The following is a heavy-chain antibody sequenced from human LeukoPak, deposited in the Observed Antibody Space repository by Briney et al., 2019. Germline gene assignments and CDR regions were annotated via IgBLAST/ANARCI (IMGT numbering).Heavy chain of an antibody. CDR3: ATDQAATDAFDI. CDR1: GYTFTGYY. J-gene: IGHJ3*02. Sequence: ASVKVSCKASGYTFTGYYMHWVRQAPGHGLEWMGWINPDSGGTNYAQKFQGRVTMTRDTSINTAYMELSRLRSDDTAVYYCATDQAATDAFDIWGQGTMVTVSS. CDR2: INPDSGGT. D-gene: IGHD1-26*01. V-gene: IGHV1-2*02.